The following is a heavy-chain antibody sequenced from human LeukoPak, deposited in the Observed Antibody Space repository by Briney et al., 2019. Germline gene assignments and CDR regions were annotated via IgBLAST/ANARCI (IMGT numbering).Heavy chain of an antibody. D-gene: IGHD3-9*01. CDR2: ISYDGSNK. J-gene: IGHJ4*02. Sequence: GGSLRLSCAASGFTFSSYAMHWVRQAPGKGLEWVAVISYDGSNKYYADSVKGRFTISRDNSKNTLYLQMNSLRAEDTAVYYCAREGLFDDPIDYWGQGTLVTVSS. CDR3: AREGLFDDPIDY. V-gene: IGHV3-30-3*01. CDR1: GFTFSSYA.